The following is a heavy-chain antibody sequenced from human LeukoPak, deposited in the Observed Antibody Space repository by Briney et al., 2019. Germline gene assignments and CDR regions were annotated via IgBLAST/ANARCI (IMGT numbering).Heavy chain of an antibody. D-gene: IGHD1-26*01. Sequence: GGSLRLSCVASGVTLSNYAMSWARQAPGKGLEWVSGISSSGSGGNTYYADSVKGRFTISRDSSRNTLFLHMNTLRAEDTAIYYCAKDRTVGASYRYFDLWGRGTLVTVSS. CDR3: AKDRTVGASYRYFDL. CDR1: GVTLSNYA. CDR2: ISSSGSGGNT. V-gene: IGHV3-23*01. J-gene: IGHJ2*01.